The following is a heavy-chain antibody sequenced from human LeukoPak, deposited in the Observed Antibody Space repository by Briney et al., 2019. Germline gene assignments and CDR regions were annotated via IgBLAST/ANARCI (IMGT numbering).Heavy chain of an antibody. V-gene: IGHV2-5*01. CDR3: AHRRGGYFDY. CDR2: IYWHDER. CDR1: GFSLTTEQEA. J-gene: IGHJ4*02. D-gene: IGHD2-15*01. Sequence: SGPTLVKPTQTLTLTCSFSGFSLTTEQEAVGWIRQSPGKALEWVALIYWHDERRYSPSLKSRLTITKDTSKNQVVFTITDMDPVDTATYYCAHRRGGYFDYWGQGTLVTVSS.